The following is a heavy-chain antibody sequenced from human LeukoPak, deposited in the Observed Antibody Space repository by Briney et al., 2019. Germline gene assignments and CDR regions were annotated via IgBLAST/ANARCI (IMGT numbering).Heavy chain of an antibody. CDR3: ARVRKLELLDY. D-gene: IGHD1-7*01. J-gene: IGHJ4*02. V-gene: IGHV1-2*02. Sequence: ASVKVSCKASGYTFTSYAMNWVRQAPGQGLEWMGWINPNSGGTNYAQKFQGRVTMTREASISTAYMEQSRLRSDDTAVYYCARVRKLELLDYWGQGTLVTVSS. CDR1: GYTFTSYA. CDR2: INPNSGGT.